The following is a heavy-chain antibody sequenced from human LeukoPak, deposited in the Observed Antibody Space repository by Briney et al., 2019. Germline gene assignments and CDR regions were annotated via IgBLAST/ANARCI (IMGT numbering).Heavy chain of an antibody. CDR1: GASVSSRHW. Sequence: SETLSLTCAVSGASVSSRHWWSWVRQSPGKGLEWIGEIYPSGSTTYNPSLKSRVSISVDKSKNQFSLKLSSVTAADTAVYYCARLKEITMVRGVYNWFDPWGQGTLVTVSS. V-gene: IGHV4-4*02. J-gene: IGHJ5*02. D-gene: IGHD3-10*01. CDR3: ARLKEITMVRGVYNWFDP. CDR2: IYPSGST.